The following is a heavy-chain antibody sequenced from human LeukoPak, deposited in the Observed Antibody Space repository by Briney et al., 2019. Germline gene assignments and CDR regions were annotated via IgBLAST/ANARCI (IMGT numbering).Heavy chain of an antibody. D-gene: IGHD6-13*01. V-gene: IGHV3-23*01. CDR2: ISGSGGST. Sequence: GGSLRLSCAASGFTFSSCAMTWFRQAPGKGLEWVSAISGSGGSTYYADSVKGRFTISRDNSKNALYLQMNSLRAEDTAVYYCVDLSSSWSDYWGQGTLVTVSS. J-gene: IGHJ4*02. CDR3: VDLSSSWSDY. CDR1: GFTFSSCA.